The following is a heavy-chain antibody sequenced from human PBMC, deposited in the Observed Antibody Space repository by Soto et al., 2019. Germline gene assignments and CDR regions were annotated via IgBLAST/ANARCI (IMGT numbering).Heavy chain of an antibody. CDR1: GYTFSTYE. CDR3: ARGPRESGEWLLFDY. V-gene: IGHV1-8*01. CDR2: MNPDNGNT. Sequence: RASVKVSCKASGYTFSTYEINWVRRAAGQGLEWMGRMNPDNGNTGYAQKFQDRVTMTRNTSISTAYMELSSLRSDDTAVYYCARGPRESGEWLLFDYWGQGALVTVSS. J-gene: IGHJ4*02. D-gene: IGHD3-3*01.